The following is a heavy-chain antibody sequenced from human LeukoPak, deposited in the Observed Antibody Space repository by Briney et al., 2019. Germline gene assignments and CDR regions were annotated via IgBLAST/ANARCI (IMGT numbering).Heavy chain of an antibody. V-gene: IGHV1-18*01. Sequence: VASVKVSCKASGYTFTSYGISWVRQAPGQGLEWMGWISAYNGNTNYAQRLQGRVTMTTDTSTSTAYMELRSLRSDDTAMYYCARDRVVPGAIPGGDYWGQGTLVTVSS. CDR1: GYTFTSYG. CDR3: ARDRVVPGAIPGGDY. D-gene: IGHD2-2*02. CDR2: ISAYNGNT. J-gene: IGHJ4*02.